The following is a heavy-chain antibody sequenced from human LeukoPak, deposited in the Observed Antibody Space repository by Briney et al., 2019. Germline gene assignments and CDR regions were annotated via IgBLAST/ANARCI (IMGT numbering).Heavy chain of an antibody. V-gene: IGHV3-21*01. Sequence: TPGGSLRLSCAASGFTFSSYSMNWVRQAPGKGLEWVSSISSSSSYIYYADSVKGRFTISRDNAKNSLYLQMNSLRAEDTAVYYCARGDGGYFDWLSVGSFDYWGQGTLVTVSS. J-gene: IGHJ4*02. CDR2: ISSSSSYI. CDR3: ARGDGGYFDWLSVGSFDY. D-gene: IGHD3-9*01. CDR1: GFTFSSYS.